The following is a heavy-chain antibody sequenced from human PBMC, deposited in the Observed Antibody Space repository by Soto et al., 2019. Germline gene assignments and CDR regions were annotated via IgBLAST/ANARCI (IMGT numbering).Heavy chain of an antibody. V-gene: IGHV3-30*18. CDR2: ISYDGSNK. J-gene: IGHJ4*02. CDR1: GFTFSSYG. Sequence: QVQLVESGGGVVQPGRSLRLSCAASGFTFSSYGMHWVRQAPGKGLEWVAVISYDGSNKYYADSVKGRFTISRDNSKNTLYLQMNSLRAEDTAVYYCAKDRRSSSSPDYWGQGTLVTVSS. D-gene: IGHD6-6*01. CDR3: AKDRRSSSSPDY.